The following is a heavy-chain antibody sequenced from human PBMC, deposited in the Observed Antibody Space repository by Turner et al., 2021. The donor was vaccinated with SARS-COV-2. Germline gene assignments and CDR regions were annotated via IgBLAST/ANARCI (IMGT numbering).Heavy chain of an antibody. V-gene: IGHV3-7*01. CDR2: IKQDESEK. D-gene: IGHD1-1*01. J-gene: IGHJ6*02. CDR1: ASTFSRYW. Sequence: EVHLVESGGGLVHPGGSLILSCAASASTFSRYWMSWVRQAPGKVLEWVANIKQDESEKYYVESVEGRFTISRDNAKNALYLQMNSLRAEDTAVYYCAREHGYRDQVGYYGMGVWGQGTTVTVSS. CDR3: AREHGYRDQVGYYGMGV.